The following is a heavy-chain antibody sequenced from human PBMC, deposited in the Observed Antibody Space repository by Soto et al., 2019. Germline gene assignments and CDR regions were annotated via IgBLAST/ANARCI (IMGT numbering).Heavy chain of an antibody. V-gene: IGHV1-69*01. Sequence: QVQLVQSGAEVKKPGSSVKVSCLASRGTFNRYAINWVRQAPGHGLEWLGALVPQFGTPNYAQKFQDRGTIVADESTNTTSMELRGLTSDDTAVYYCARQNRDTTMVPFDVWGQGTLVTVSS. J-gene: IGHJ4*02. CDR3: ARQNRDTTMVPFDV. D-gene: IGHD5-18*01. CDR2: LVPQFGTP. CDR1: RGTFNRYA.